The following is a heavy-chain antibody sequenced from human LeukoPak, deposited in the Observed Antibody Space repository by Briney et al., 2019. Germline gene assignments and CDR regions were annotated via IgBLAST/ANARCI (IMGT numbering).Heavy chain of an antibody. CDR3: ARQDFWSGYYFDP. CDR1: GGSISSYY. CDR2: IYYSGST. V-gene: IGHV4-39*01. D-gene: IGHD3-3*01. J-gene: IGHJ5*02. Sequence: SETLSLTCSVSGGSISSYYWGWIRQPPGKGLEWIGSIYYSGSTYYNLSLKSRVTISVDTSKNQFSLKLSSVTAADTAVYYCARQDFWSGYYFDPWGQGTLVTVSS.